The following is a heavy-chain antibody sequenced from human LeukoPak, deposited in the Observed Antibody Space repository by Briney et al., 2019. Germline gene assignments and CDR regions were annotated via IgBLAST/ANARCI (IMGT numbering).Heavy chain of an antibody. CDR2: ISAYNGNT. CDR1: GYTFTSYG. Sequence: ASVKVSCKASGYTFTSYGISWVRQAPGQGLEWMRWISAYNGNTNYAQKLQGRVTMTTDTSTSTAYMELRSLRSDDTAVYYCARDFPVRDYYDSSGYYDYWGQGTLVTVSS. CDR3: ARDFPVRDYYDSSGYYDY. D-gene: IGHD3-22*01. J-gene: IGHJ4*02. V-gene: IGHV1-18*01.